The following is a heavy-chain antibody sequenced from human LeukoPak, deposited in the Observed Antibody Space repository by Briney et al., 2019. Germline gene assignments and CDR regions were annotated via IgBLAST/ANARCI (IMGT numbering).Heavy chain of an antibody. D-gene: IGHD3-16*01. Sequence: GGSLRLSCAASGFTFSSYAMSWVRQAPGKGLKWVSAISGSGGSTYYADSVKGRFTISRDNSKNTLYLQMNSLRAEDTAVYYCAKSSPQNRTIMITFGGVDYYYGMDVWGQGTTVTVSS. CDR3: AKSSPQNRTIMITFGGVDYYYGMDV. CDR1: GFTFSSYA. J-gene: IGHJ6*02. CDR2: ISGSGGST. V-gene: IGHV3-23*01.